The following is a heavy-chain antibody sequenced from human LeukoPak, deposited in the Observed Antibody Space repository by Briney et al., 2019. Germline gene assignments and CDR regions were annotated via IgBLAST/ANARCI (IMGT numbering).Heavy chain of an antibody. J-gene: IGHJ4*02. D-gene: IGHD3-9*01. CDR2: LSWDGGIT. CDR3: AKEGDIVTGYHQPNFDY. V-gene: IGHV3-43*01. CDR1: GFTFDDYT. Sequence: PGGSLRLSCAASGFTFDDYTMHWVRQAPGKGLEWVSLLSWDGGITYYADSVKGRFTISRDNSKNSLYLQMNSLRTEDTALYYCAKEGDIVTGYHQPNFDYWGQGTLVTVSS.